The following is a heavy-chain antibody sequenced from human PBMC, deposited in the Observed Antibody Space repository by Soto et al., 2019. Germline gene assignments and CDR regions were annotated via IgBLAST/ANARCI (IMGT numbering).Heavy chain of an antibody. J-gene: IGHJ4*02. Sequence: EVPLLESGGGLVQPGGSLRLSCAASGFTFSTYVMTWVRQAPGKGLEWVSAISASGGDTYYADSVKGRFTISRDNSKNTLYLQMNSLRVEDTAIYYCAKGGWLDDYGAKGTLVTVSA. CDR3: AKGGWLDDY. V-gene: IGHV3-23*01. D-gene: IGHD6-19*01. CDR2: ISASGGDT. CDR1: GFTFSTYV.